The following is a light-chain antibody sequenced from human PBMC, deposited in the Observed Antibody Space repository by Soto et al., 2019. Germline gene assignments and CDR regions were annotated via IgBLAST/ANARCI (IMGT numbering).Light chain of an antibody. CDR3: AAWHDSLNGYD. CDR1: SSNIGSNT. J-gene: IGLJ1*01. V-gene: IGLV1-44*01. Sequence: PVLTLPPPASGTPGQRVTNSCSGSSSNIGSNTVNWFQHLPGRAPKLLIYIHNQRPSGVPDRFSGSKSGTSAYLAISGLHSEDEAHYYCAAWHDSLNGYDFATGTKVTVL. CDR2: IHN.